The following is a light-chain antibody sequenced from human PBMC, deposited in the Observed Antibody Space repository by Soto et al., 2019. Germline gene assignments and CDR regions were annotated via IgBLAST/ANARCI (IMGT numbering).Light chain of an antibody. V-gene: IGLV2-23*01. Sequence: QSVLTQPASVSGSPGQSITISCTGTSSDVGSYNLVSWYQQHPGKAPKLMIYEGSKRPSGVSNRFSGSKSGNTASLTISGLQAADEDDDYCCSYAGSSTDVVFGGGTKLTVL. CDR1: SSDVGSYNL. CDR3: CSYAGSSTDVV. CDR2: EGS. J-gene: IGLJ2*01.